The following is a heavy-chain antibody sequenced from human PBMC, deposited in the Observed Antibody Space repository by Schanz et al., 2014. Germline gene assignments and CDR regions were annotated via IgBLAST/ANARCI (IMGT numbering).Heavy chain of an antibody. J-gene: IGHJ5*02. CDR2: IKHDGSVK. V-gene: IGHV3-7*02. Sequence: EVQLLESGGGLVQPGGSLRLSCAASGFTFSTSAMSWVRQAPGKGLEWVANIKHDGSVKDYVDSVEGRFTISRDNAKNSLFLQMNSLRPEDTAVYYCARGRVLESWGQGTLVTVSS. CDR1: GFTFSTSA. CDR3: ARGRVLES. D-gene: IGHD1-1*01.